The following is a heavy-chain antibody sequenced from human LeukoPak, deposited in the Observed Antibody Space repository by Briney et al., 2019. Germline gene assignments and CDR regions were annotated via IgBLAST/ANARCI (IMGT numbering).Heavy chain of an antibody. CDR1: GFTVSSNY. CDR2: IYSGGST. CDR3: ARKVRTTPAPKDY. Sequence: PGGSLRLFCAAPGFTVSSNYMSCVRQAPGKGLEWVSVIYSGGSTYYADSVKGRFTISRDNAKNSLYLQMNSLRAEDTAVYYCARKVRTTPAPKDYWGQGTLVTVSS. D-gene: IGHD1-1*01. J-gene: IGHJ4*02. V-gene: IGHV3-53*01.